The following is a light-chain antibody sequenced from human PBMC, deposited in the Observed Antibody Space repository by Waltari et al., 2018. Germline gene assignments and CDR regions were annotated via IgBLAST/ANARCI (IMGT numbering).Light chain of an antibody. CDR2: EVS. Sequence: QSALTQPASVSGSPGQSITISCTGTSSDVGGYNHVPWYQQHPGKAPKLIIYEVSNRPSGVSNRFSGSKSGNTASLTISGLQAEDEADYYCSSYTSSSSPVVFGGGTKLTVL. J-gene: IGLJ2*01. V-gene: IGLV2-14*01. CDR1: SSDVGGYNH. CDR3: SSYTSSSSPVV.